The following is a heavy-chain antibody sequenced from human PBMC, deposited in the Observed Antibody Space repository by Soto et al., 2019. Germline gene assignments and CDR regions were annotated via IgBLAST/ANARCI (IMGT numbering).Heavy chain of an antibody. CDR3: ARTRFKVGYCSSTSCQRLDY. D-gene: IGHD2-2*01. Sequence: WASVKVSCKASGGTFSSYAISWVRQAPGQGLEWMGGIIPIFGTANYAQKFQGRVTITADESTSTAYMELSSLRSEDTAVYYCARTRFKVGYCSSTSCQRLDYWGQGTLVTVSS. CDR1: GGTFSSYA. CDR2: IIPIFGTA. J-gene: IGHJ4*02. V-gene: IGHV1-69*13.